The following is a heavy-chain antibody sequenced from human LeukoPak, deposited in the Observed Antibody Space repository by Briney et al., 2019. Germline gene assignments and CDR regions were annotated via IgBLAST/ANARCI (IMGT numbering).Heavy chain of an antibody. V-gene: IGHV3-48*04. CDR3: ARMMAVAGPFDY. CDR1: GFTFSSYA. D-gene: IGHD6-19*01. J-gene: IGHJ4*02. CDR2: ISSSGSTI. Sequence: PGGSLRLSCAASGFTFSSYAMSWVRQAPGKGLEWVSYISSSGSTIYYADSVKGRFTISRDNAKNSLYLQMNSLRAEDTAVYYCARMMAVAGPFDYWGQGTLVTVSS.